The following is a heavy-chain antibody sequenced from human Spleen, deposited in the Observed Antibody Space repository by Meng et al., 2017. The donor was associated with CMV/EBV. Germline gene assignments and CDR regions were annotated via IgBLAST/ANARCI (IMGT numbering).Heavy chain of an antibody. Sequence: GGSLRLSCTVSGFTFGDYAMNWVRQAPGKGLEWVSIIYSGGSTYYADSVKGRFTISRNNAENSLYLQMNSLRAEDTAVYYCARDPGDTIDYYYGMDVWGQGTTVTVSS. CDR2: IYSGGST. CDR3: ARDPGDTIDYYYGMDV. CDR1: GFTFGDYA. D-gene: IGHD5-18*01. V-gene: IGHV3-69-1*01. J-gene: IGHJ6*02.